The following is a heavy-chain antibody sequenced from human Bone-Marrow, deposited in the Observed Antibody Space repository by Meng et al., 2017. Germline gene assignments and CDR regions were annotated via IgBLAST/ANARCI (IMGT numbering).Heavy chain of an antibody. Sequence: ASVKVSCKPSGYNFPDYWLHWVRRAPGQGLEWMGRIDPKSGDTHYAQRFQGRVTMTGDTSISTAYMELSGLRSEDTAVYYCARVKQEREGRHYQLLLESDYYYYGMDVWGQGTTVTVSS. V-gene: IGHV1-2*06. CDR3: ARVKQEREGRHYQLLLESDYYYYGMDV. CDR1: GYNFPDYW. J-gene: IGHJ6*02. D-gene: IGHD2-2*01. CDR2: IDPKSGDT.